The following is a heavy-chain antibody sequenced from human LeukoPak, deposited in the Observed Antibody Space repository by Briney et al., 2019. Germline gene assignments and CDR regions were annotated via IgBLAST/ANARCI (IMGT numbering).Heavy chain of an antibody. Sequence: GGSLRLSCAASGFTFSNYEMNWVRQAPGKGLEWVSYISISGSTKYYADSVKGRFSISRDNAKNSLFLQMNSLTADDTAVYYCARERTTIVSGTTIGAYWGQGTLVTVSS. J-gene: IGHJ4*02. CDR3: ARERTTIVSGTTIGAY. CDR2: ISISGSTK. CDR1: GFTFSNYE. D-gene: IGHD2/OR15-2a*01. V-gene: IGHV3-48*03.